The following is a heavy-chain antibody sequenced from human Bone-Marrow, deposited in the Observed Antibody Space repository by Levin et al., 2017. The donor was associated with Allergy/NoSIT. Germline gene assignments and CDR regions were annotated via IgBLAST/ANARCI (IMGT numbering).Heavy chain of an antibody. CDR1: GFTFSSYS. D-gene: IGHD2-15*01. Sequence: SGGSLRLSCAASGFTFSSYSMNWVRQAPGKGLEWVSYISSSSTIYYADSVKGRFTISRDNAKNSLYLQMNSLRAEDTAVYYCARDGEVVETGGFDPWGQGTLVTVSS. CDR2: ISSSSTI. CDR3: ARDGEVVETGGFDP. J-gene: IGHJ5*02. V-gene: IGHV3-48*01.